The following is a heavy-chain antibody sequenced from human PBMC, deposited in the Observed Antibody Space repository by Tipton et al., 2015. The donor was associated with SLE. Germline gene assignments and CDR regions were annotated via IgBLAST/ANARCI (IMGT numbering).Heavy chain of an antibody. V-gene: IGHV4-39*07. D-gene: IGHD1-26*01. CDR1: GGSISSSSYY. CDR3: VRSYDY. J-gene: IGHJ4*02. Sequence: LRLSCTVSGGSISSSSYYWGWIRQPPGKGLEWIGSIYHSGSTYYNPSLKSRITISVDTSKNQFSLKLTSVTAADTAVYYCVRSYDYWGQGTLVTVSS. CDR2: IYHSGST.